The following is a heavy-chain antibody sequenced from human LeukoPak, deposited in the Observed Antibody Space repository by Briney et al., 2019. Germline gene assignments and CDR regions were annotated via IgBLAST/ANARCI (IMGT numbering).Heavy chain of an antibody. J-gene: IGHJ4*02. CDR3: AKGVAGTYAGYYFDY. Sequence: GRSLRLSCAASGFTFDDYAMHWVRQAPGKGLEWVSGISWNSGSIGYADSVKGRFTISRDNAKNSLYLQMNSLRAEDTALYYCAKGVAGTYAGYYFDYWGQGTLATVSS. V-gene: IGHV3-9*01. CDR2: ISWNSGSI. CDR1: GFTFDDYA. D-gene: IGHD6-19*01.